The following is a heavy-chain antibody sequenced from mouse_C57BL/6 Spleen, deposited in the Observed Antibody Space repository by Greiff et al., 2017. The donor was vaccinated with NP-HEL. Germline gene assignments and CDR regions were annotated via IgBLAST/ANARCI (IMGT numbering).Heavy chain of an antibody. CDR3: AREGAMILAWFAY. J-gene: IGHJ3*01. V-gene: IGHV1-22*01. CDR2: INPNNGGT. Sequence: VQLQQSGPELVKPGASVKMSCKASGYTFTDYNMHWVKQSHGKSLEWIGYINPNNGGTSYNQKFKGKATLTVNKSSSTAYMELRSLTSEDSAVYYCAREGAMILAWFAYWGQGTLVTVSA. CDR1: GYTFTDYN. D-gene: IGHD2-4*01.